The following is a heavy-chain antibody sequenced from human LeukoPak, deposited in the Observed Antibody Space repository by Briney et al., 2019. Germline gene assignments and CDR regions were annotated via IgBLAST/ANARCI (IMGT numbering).Heavy chain of an antibody. D-gene: IGHD3-22*01. CDR3: ARDFGYYYDSSGGWIDP. V-gene: IGHV1-18*01. CDR1: GYTFTSYG. CDR2: ISAYNGNT. Sequence: GASVKVSCKASGYTFTSYGISWVRQAPGQGLEWMGWISAYNGNTNYAQKLQGRVTMTTDTSTSTAYMELRSLRSDDTAVYYCARDFGYYYDSSGGWIDPWGQGTLVTVSS. J-gene: IGHJ5*02.